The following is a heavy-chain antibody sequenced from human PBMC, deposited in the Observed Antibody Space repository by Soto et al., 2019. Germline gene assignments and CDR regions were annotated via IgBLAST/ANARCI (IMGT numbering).Heavy chain of an antibody. CDR3: AKDQGYSYSLGYYYGMEV. CDR2: ISYDGSNK. V-gene: IGHV3-30*18. CDR1: GFTFSSYG. J-gene: IGHJ6*02. Sequence: QVQLVESGGGVVQPGRSLRLSCAASGFTFSSYGMHWVRQAPCKGLEWVAVISYDGSNKYSADSVKGRFTISRDNSKNTLYLAKNSLGAEDTAVEYCAKDQGYSYSLGYYYGMEVWGQGTTVTVS. D-gene: IGHD5-18*01.